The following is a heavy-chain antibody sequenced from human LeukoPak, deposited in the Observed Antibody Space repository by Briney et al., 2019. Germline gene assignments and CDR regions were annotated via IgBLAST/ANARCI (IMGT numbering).Heavy chain of an antibody. CDR1: GFTFSDYY. V-gene: IGHV3-11*04. D-gene: IGHD2-2*01. J-gene: IGHJ4*02. CDR2: ISSSGSTI. CDR3: ARAPQGYCSSTSCDAEYFDY. Sequence: AGGSLRLSCAASGFTFSDYYMSWIRQAPGEGLEWVSYISSSGSTIYYADSVKGRFTISRDNAKNSLYLQMNSLRAEDTAVYYCARAPQGYCSSTSCDAEYFDYWGQGTLVTVSS.